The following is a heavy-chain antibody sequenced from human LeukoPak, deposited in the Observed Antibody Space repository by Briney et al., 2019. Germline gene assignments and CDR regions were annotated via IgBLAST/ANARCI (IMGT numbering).Heavy chain of an antibody. Sequence: PSEILSLTCTVSGASISSHYWSWLRQPPGKGLEWIGYVIDSVRTKDNPSLQSRLTLSADTSKNEFSLRLSSVTAADTAVYYCATIKHGQIFGYFDFWGQGIKVTVSS. CDR2: VIDSVRT. D-gene: IGHD3-16*01. V-gene: IGHV4-59*11. CDR3: ATIKHGQIFGYFDF. J-gene: IGHJ4*02. CDR1: GASISSHY.